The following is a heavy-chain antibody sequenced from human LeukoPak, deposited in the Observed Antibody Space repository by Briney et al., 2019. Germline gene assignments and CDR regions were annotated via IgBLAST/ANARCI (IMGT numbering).Heavy chain of an antibody. Sequence: SETLSLTCTVSGGSISSYYWSWIRQPAGKGLEWIGRIYTSGSTNYNPSLKSRVTMSVDTSKNQFSLKLSSVTAADTAVYYCARDPAVTVTQGYYYYGMDVWGQGTTVTVSS. D-gene: IGHD4-17*01. J-gene: IGHJ6*02. V-gene: IGHV4-4*07. CDR1: GGSISSYY. CDR2: IYTSGST. CDR3: ARDPAVTVTQGYYYYGMDV.